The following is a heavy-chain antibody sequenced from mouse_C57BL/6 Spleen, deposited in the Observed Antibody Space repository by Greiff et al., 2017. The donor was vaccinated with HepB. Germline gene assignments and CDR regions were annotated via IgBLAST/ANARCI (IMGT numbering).Heavy chain of an antibody. CDR1: GFTFSDFY. D-gene: IGHD4-1*01. J-gene: IGHJ4*01. CDR3: ARDRWDEAMDY. V-gene: IGHV7-1*01. CDR2: SRNKANDYTT. Sequence: EVKRVESGGGLVQSGRSLRLSCATSGFTFSDFYMEWVRQAPGKGLEWIAASRNKANDYTTEYSASVKGRFIVSRDTSQSILYLQMNALRAEDTAIYYCARDRWDEAMDYWGQGTSVTVSS.